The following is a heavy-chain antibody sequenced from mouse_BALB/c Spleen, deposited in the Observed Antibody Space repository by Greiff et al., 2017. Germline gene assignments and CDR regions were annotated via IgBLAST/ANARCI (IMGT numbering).Heavy chain of an antibody. Sequence: EVQLVESGGDLVKPGGSLKLSCAASGFTFSSYGMSWVRQTPDKRLEWVATISSGGSYTYYPDSVKGRFTISRDNAKNTLYLQMSSLKSEDTAMYYCARRDGNYGYYAMDYWGQGTSVTVSS. CDR3: ARRDGNYGYYAMDY. CDR2: ISSGGSYT. CDR1: GFTFSSYG. D-gene: IGHD2-1*01. J-gene: IGHJ4*01. V-gene: IGHV5-6*01.